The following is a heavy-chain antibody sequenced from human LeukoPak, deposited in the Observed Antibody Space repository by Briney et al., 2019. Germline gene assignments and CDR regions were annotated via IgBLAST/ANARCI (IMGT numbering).Heavy chain of an antibody. J-gene: IGHJ4*02. CDR3: ARGPRIAAARDVNFDY. CDR1: GFSRRTGGGG. D-gene: IGHD6-13*01. Sequence: SGPTLVKPPQTLTLTCTFSGFSRRTGGGGVGWIRQPPGKALEWLPLIYWDDDKRYSPSLKSRLTITKDTSKNQVVLTMTNMDPVDTATYYCARGPRIAAARDVNFDYWGQGTLVTVSS. V-gene: IGHV2-5*02. CDR2: IYWDDDK.